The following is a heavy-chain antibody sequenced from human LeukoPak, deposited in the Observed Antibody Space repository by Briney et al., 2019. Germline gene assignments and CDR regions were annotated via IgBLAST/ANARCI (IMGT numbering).Heavy chain of an antibody. V-gene: IGHV3-74*03. D-gene: IGHD3-9*01. Sequence: GGSLRLSCAASGFTFRQYWMHWVRQAPGKGLVWVARIRPEGTTTAYADSVKGRFTISRDNAKNTLFLQMNSLSAEDTAVYYCARDLDWILFDYWGQGTLVAVSS. CDR3: ARDLDWILFDY. J-gene: IGHJ4*02. CDR1: GFTFRQYW. CDR2: IRPEGTTT.